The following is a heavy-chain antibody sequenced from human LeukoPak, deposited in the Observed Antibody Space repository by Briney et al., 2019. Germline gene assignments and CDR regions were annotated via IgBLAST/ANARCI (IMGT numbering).Heavy chain of an antibody. CDR2: INPNSGGT. Sequence: GASVKVSCKASGYTFTSNYIHWVRQAPGQGLEWMGWINPNSGGTNYAQKFQGWVTMTRDTSISTAYMELSRLRSDDTAVYYCARATGGPPGYYGMDVWGQGTTVTVSS. J-gene: IGHJ6*02. V-gene: IGHV1-2*04. CDR3: ARATGGPPGYYGMDV. D-gene: IGHD7-27*01. CDR1: GYTFTSNY.